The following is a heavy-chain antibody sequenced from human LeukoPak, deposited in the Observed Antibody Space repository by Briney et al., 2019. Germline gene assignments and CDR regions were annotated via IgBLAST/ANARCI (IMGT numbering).Heavy chain of an antibody. CDR2: IGIDSGNT. CDR1: GFTFSDYS. D-gene: IGHD5-24*01. J-gene: IGHJ4*02. CDR3: ARDYKYAFDN. Sequence: GGSLRPSCAASGFTFSDYSMNWVRQAPGKGLEWISYIGIDSGNTNYADSVKGRFTISGDKAKNSLYLQMNSLRVEDTTVYYCARDYKYAFDNWGQGTLVTVSS. V-gene: IGHV3-48*01.